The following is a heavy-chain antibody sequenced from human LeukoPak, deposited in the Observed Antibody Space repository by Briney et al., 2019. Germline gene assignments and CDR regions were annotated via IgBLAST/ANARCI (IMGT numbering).Heavy chain of an antibody. Sequence: GGSLRLSCAASGFSFSSFSMNWVRQAPGKGLEWVSYISGGSSFTYYVDSVKGRFTISRDNAKNSLYLQMNSLRAEDTAVYYCATTNPAFDIWGQGTMVTVSS. CDR3: ATTNPAFDI. D-gene: IGHD1-14*01. V-gene: IGHV3-21*06. CDR1: GFSFSSFS. CDR2: ISGGSSFT. J-gene: IGHJ3*02.